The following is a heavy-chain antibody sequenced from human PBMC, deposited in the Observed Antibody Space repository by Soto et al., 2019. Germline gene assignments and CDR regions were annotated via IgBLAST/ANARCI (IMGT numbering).Heavy chain of an antibody. CDR1: GFTFTTYA. Sequence: EVQLLESGGGLVQHGGSLRLSCAASGFTFTTYAMSWVRQAPGKGLEWVSAISGSAGSTYYADSVKGRFTISRDNSKNTLSLQMNSLRAEDTAVYYCAKNWDTTFSSSSHWGQGTLVSVSS. CDR3: AKNWDTTFSSSSH. V-gene: IGHV3-23*01. CDR2: ISGSAGST. D-gene: IGHD6-6*01. J-gene: IGHJ4*02.